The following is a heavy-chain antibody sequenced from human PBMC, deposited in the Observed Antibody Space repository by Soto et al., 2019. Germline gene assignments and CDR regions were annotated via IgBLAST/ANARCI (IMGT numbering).Heavy chain of an antibody. CDR2: ISGSGGST. V-gene: IGHV3-23*01. D-gene: IGHD6-6*01. Sequence: GGSLRLSCTASGFTFSSYAMSWVRQAPGKGLEWVSAISGSGGSTYYADSVKGRFTISRDNSKNTLYLQMNSLRAEDTAVYYCAKDSEGRAAQAAPMDVWGKGTTVTVSS. J-gene: IGHJ6*03. CDR3: AKDSEGRAAQAAPMDV. CDR1: GFTFSSYA.